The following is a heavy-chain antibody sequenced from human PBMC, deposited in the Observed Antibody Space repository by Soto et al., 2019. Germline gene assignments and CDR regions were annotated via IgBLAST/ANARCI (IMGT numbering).Heavy chain of an antibody. CDR3: ARFPGGWLDY. Sequence: PSETLTVTCAFSVYSISIGYYWGWIRQPPGKGLEWIGSIYHSGSTYYNPPLKSRVTISVDTSKKQFSLKLSSVTAADTAVYYCARFPGGWLDYWGQGTMVTVSS. V-gene: IGHV4-38-2*01. CDR1: VYSISIGYY. CDR2: IYHSGST. D-gene: IGHD6-19*01. J-gene: IGHJ4*02.